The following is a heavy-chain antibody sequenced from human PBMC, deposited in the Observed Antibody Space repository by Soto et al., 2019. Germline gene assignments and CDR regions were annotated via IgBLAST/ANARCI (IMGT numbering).Heavy chain of an antibody. CDR1: GYSFTSYW. CDR3: ARRGGTVANYYYYGMDV. D-gene: IGHD4-17*01. CDR2: IYPGDSDT. V-gene: IGHV5-51*01. Sequence: GESLKISCKGSGYSFTSYWIGWVRQMPGKGLEWMGIIYPGDSDTRYSPSFQGQDTTSADKSISTAYLQWSSLKASDTAMYYCARRGGTVANYYYYGMDVWGQGTTVTVSS. J-gene: IGHJ6*02.